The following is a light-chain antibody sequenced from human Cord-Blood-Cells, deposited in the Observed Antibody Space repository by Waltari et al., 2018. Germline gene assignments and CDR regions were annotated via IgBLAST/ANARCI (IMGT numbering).Light chain of an antibody. J-gene: IGKJ2*01. CDR1: QRVSSN. Sequence: EIVMTQSPATLSLSPGERATLSCRASQRVSSNLAWYQQKPGQAPWLLFYGASTRAPGIPARFSGSGSGTEFTLTISSLQSEDFAVYYCQQYNNWPRTCGQGAKLEIK. CDR2: GAS. CDR3: QQYNNWPRT. V-gene: IGKV3-15*01.